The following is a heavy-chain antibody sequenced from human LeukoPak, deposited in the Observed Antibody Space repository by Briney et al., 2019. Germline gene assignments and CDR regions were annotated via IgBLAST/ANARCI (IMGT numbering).Heavy chain of an antibody. Sequence: PGRSLRLSCAASGFTFSSYGMLWVRQAPGKGLEWVSSISSSSSYIYYADSVKGRFTISRDNAKNSLYLQMNSLRAEDTAVYYCARERGSIAAAGTPYFDYWGQGTLVTVSS. CDR3: ARERGSIAAAGTPYFDY. D-gene: IGHD6-13*01. J-gene: IGHJ4*02. CDR2: ISSSSSYI. V-gene: IGHV3-21*01. CDR1: GFTFSSYG.